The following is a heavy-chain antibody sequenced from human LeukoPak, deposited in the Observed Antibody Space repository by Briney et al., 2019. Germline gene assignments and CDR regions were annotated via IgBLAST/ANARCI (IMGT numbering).Heavy chain of an antibody. CDR2: IYYSGST. CDR3: ARAVGPYYDFWSGYYPSYGMDV. J-gene: IGHJ6*02. Sequence: SETLSLTCTVSGGSISGYYWSWIRQPPGKGLEWIGYIYYSGSTNYNPSLKSRVTISVDTSKNQFSLKLSSVTAADTAVYYCARAVGPYYDFWSGYYPSYGMDVWGQGTTVTVSS. V-gene: IGHV4-59*01. D-gene: IGHD3-3*01. CDR1: GGSISGYY.